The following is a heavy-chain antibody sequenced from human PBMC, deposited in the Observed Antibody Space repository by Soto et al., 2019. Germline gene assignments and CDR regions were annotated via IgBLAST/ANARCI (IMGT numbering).Heavy chain of an antibody. D-gene: IGHD3-16*01. CDR3: ARGKGERHGPPDDAFDI. CDR2: IYYSGRT. Sequence: QVQLQESGPGLVKPSQTLSLTCTVSGGSISSGGYYWSWIRQHPGRGLEGIGSIYYSGRTYYNPSPKSRVTIEVDTSKNQFSLKLSSVTAADTAVYYCARGKGERHGPPDDAFDIWGQGTMVTVSS. V-gene: IGHV4-31*03. J-gene: IGHJ3*02. CDR1: GGSISSGGYY.